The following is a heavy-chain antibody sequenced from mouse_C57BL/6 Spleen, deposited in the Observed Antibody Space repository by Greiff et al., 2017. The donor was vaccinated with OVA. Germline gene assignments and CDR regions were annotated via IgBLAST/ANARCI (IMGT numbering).Heavy chain of an antibody. V-gene: IGHV1-52*01. CDR3: ARGRGYYEYDGYAMDY. J-gene: IGHJ4*01. CDR1: GYTFTSYW. D-gene: IGHD2-4*01. CDR2: IDPSDSET. Sequence: VQLQQPGAELVRPGSSVKLSCKASGYTFTSYWMHWVKQRPIQGLEWIGNIDPSDSETHYNQKFKDKATLTVDKSSSTAYMQLSSLTSEDSAVYYCARGRGYYEYDGYAMDYWGQGTPVTVSS.